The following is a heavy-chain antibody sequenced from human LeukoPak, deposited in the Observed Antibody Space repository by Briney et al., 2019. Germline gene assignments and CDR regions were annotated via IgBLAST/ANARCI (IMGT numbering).Heavy chain of an antibody. D-gene: IGHD5-18*01. Sequence: GASVKVSCKASGGTFSSYAISWVRQAPGQGLEWMGGIIPIFGTANYAQKFQGRVTITADESTSTAYMELSSLRSEDTAVYYCARGKGYSYGYRYYFDYWGQGTLVTVSS. CDR1: GGTFSSYA. CDR3: ARGKGYSYGYRYYFDY. V-gene: IGHV1-69*13. CDR2: IIPIFGTA. J-gene: IGHJ4*02.